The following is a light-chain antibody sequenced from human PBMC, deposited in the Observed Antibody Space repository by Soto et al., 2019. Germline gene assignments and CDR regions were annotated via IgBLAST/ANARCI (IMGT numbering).Light chain of an antibody. Sequence: QSALTQPASVSGSPGQSITISCTGTTSDVGSHNFVSWYQQLPGKAPKLLIYEVTNRPSGTSNRFSGSKSGNTASLTISGLQAEDEADYYCQSYDNSLSGVVFGGGTKLTVL. CDR1: TSDVGSHNF. CDR2: EVT. J-gene: IGLJ2*01. V-gene: IGLV2-14*01. CDR3: QSYDNSLSGVV.